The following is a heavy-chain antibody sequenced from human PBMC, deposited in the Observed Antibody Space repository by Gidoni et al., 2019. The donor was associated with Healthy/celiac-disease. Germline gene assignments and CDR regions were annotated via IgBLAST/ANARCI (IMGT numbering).Heavy chain of an antibody. J-gene: IGHJ6*03. CDR2: ISSSGSTI. V-gene: IGHV3-48*03. CDR3: ARKAVDTAMVNYYYYMDV. CDR1: GFTFSSYE. Sequence: EVQLVESGGGLVQPGGSLRLSCAASGFTFSSYEMNWVRQAPGKGLEWVSYISSSGSTIYYADSVKGRFTISRDNAKNSLYLQMNSLRAEDTAVYYCARKAVDTAMVNYYYYMDVWGKGTTVTVSS. D-gene: IGHD5-18*01.